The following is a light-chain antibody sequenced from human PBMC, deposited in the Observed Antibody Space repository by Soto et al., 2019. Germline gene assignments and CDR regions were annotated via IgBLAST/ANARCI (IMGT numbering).Light chain of an antibody. CDR3: QQRSNWPVT. Sequence: EIVLTQSPATLSLSPGERATLSCRASQSVSSFLAWYQQKPGQAPRLLIYDASSRATGIPARFSCSGSGTDFTLTISSLEPEDFAVYYCQQRSNWPVTFGQGTRVEIK. J-gene: IGKJ1*01. V-gene: IGKV3-11*01. CDR1: QSVSSF. CDR2: DAS.